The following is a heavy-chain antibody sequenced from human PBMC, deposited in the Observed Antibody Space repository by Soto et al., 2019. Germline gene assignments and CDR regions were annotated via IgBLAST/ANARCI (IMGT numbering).Heavy chain of an antibody. V-gene: IGHV1-69*01. Sequence: QVQLVQSGAEVKKPGSSVKVSCKASGGTFSSYAISWVRQAPGQGLEWMGGIIPIFGTANYAQKFQGRVTITADESTSTAYMELSSMRSEDTAVYYCARLTPTTTRKGPAFDIWGQGTMVTVSS. CDR2: IIPIFGTA. D-gene: IGHD5-12*01. CDR3: ARLTPTTTRKGPAFDI. CDR1: GGTFSSYA. J-gene: IGHJ3*02.